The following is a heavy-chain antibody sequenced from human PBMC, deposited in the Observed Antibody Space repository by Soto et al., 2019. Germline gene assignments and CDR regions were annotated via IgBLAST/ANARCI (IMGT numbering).Heavy chain of an antibody. CDR2: ISGYTGNT. J-gene: IGHJ4*02. V-gene: IGHV1-18*01. Sequence: QVQLVQSGAEVKKPGASVKVSCKASGYTFTTYGIDWVRQAPGQGLEWMGWISGYTGNTNYAQKLQGRVTMTSDTSTNTAYMELRSLRSDDTAVYYCAREYGNYGPDYWGQGTLVTVSS. D-gene: IGHD4-17*01. CDR1: GYTFTTYG. CDR3: AREYGNYGPDY.